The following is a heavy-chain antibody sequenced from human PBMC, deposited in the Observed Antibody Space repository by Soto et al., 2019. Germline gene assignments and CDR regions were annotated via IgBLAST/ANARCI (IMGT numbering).Heavy chain of an antibody. J-gene: IGHJ6*02. D-gene: IGHD2-21*01. V-gene: IGHV4-4*07. CDR2: IYSRGDT. CDR1: GGSMRSYY. CDR3: AGIGEDVYYGMDV. Sequence: SETLSLTCSVSGGSMRSYYWNWLRQPAGKGLEWIGRIYSRGDTNYNPSVKSRVTMSVDTSKNEFSLRLNSVTAADTAVYYCAGIGEDVYYGMDVWAKGPRSPSP.